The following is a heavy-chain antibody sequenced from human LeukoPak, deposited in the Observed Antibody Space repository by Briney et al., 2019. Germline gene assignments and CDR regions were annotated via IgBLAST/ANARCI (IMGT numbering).Heavy chain of an antibody. Sequence: GGSLRLSCAASGFTFSSYSMNWVRQAPGKGLEWVSSISNSSSYIYYADSVKGRFTISRDNAKNSLYLQMNSLRAEDTAVYYCARVMVGATRAFDIWGQGTMVTVSS. CDR1: GFTFSSYS. D-gene: IGHD1-26*01. V-gene: IGHV3-21*01. CDR3: ARVMVGATRAFDI. J-gene: IGHJ3*02. CDR2: ISNSSSYI.